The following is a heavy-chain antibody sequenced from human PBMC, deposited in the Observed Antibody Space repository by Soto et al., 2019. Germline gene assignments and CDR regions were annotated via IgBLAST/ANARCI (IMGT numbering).Heavy chain of an antibody. CDR2: ISGSGGST. CDR1: GFTFRSYA. J-gene: IGHJ4*02. CDR3: AKSKGGWVYSSSGFDY. Sequence: GGSLRLSCAASGFTFRSYAMSWVRQAPGKGLEWVAGISGSGGSTYYAASVKGRFTISRDNSKNTLDLQMNSLRAEDTAVYYCAKSKGGWVYSSSGFDYWGQGTLVTVSS. D-gene: IGHD3-22*01. V-gene: IGHV3-23*01.